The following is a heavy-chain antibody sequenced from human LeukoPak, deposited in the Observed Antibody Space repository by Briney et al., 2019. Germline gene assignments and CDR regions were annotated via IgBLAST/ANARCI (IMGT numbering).Heavy chain of an antibody. CDR1: GGSISSYY. J-gene: IGHJ4*02. V-gene: IGHV4-59*08. CDR3: ARTYSGYDY. CDR2: IYYSGST. D-gene: IGHD5-12*01. Sequence: PSETLSLTCAVSGGSISSYYWSWIRQPPGKGMEWIGYIYYSGSTNYNPSLKSRVTISVDTSKNQSSRKLSSVAAADTAVYYCARTYSGYDYWGQGTLVTVSS.